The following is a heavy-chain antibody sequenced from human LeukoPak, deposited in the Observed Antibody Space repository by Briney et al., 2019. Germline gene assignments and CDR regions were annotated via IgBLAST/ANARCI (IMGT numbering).Heavy chain of an antibody. CDR3: ASVCSSTSCNDAFDI. CDR1: GYSFTSYW. V-gene: IGHV5-51*01. CDR2: IYPGDSDT. Sequence: GESLKTSCKGSGYSFTSYWIGWVRQMPGKGLEWMGIIYPGDSDTRYSPSFQGQVTISADKSISTAYLQWSSLKASDTAMYYCASVCSSTSCNDAFDIWGQGTMVTVSS. J-gene: IGHJ3*02. D-gene: IGHD2-2*01.